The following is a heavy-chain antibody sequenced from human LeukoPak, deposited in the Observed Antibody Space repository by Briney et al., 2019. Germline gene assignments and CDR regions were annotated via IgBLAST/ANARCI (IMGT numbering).Heavy chain of an antibody. CDR1: GYSISSGYY. V-gene: IGHV4-38-2*01. J-gene: IGHJ4*02. CDR3: ARSPERWLQLLIDY. Sequence: SETLSLTCAVSGYSISSGYYWGWLRQPPGKGLGWIGSIYHSGSTYYNPSLKSRVTISVDTSKNQFSLKLDSVTAADTAVYYCARSPERWLQLLIDYWGQGTLVTVSS. D-gene: IGHD5-24*01. CDR2: IYHSGST.